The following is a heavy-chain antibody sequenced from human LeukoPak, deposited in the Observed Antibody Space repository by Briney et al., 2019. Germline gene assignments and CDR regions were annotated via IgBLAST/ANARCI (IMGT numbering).Heavy chain of an antibody. CDR1: GLTFSDHY. CDR3: ARKMGARRGGDAFDI. Sequence: GGSLRLSCAASGLTFSDHYMDWVRQAPGKGLEWVGRTRNKANSYTTEYAASVKGRFTISRDDSKNSLYLQMNSLKTKDTAVYYCARKMGARRGGDAFDIWGQGTMVTVSS. V-gene: IGHV3-72*01. CDR2: TRNKANSYTT. D-gene: IGHD1-26*01. J-gene: IGHJ3*02.